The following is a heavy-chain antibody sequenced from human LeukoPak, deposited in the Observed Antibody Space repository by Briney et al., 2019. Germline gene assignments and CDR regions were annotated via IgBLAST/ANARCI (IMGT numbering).Heavy chain of an antibody. CDR3: ASTQLKYSSGSYFDY. J-gene: IGHJ4*02. Sequence: PSETLSLTCAVYGGSFSGYYWSWIRQPPGKGLEWIGEINHSGSTNYNPSLKSRVTISVDTSKNQFSLKLSSVTAADTAVYYCASTQLKYSSGSYFDYWGQGTLVTVSS. V-gene: IGHV4-34*01. CDR1: GGSFSGYY. CDR2: INHSGST. D-gene: IGHD6-19*01.